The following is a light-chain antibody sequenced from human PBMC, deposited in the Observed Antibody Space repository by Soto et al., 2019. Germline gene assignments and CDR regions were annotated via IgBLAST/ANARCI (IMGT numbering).Light chain of an antibody. Sequence: QSVLTQPASVSGAPGQRVTISCTGSSSNIGAGYDVHWYQHLPGTAPKLLIYGNSNRPSGVSDRFSGSTSVTSASLASAGLQAEDEADYYCQCYDSSLRGVFGGGTKVTVL. CDR2: GNS. V-gene: IGLV1-40*01. J-gene: IGLJ2*01. CDR1: SSNIGAGYD. CDR3: QCYDSSLRGV.